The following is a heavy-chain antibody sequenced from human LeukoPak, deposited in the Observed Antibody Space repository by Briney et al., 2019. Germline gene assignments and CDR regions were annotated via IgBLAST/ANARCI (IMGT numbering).Heavy chain of an antibody. CDR3: ARDRAGDFDY. D-gene: IGHD6-19*01. Sequence: GRSLRLSCVASGFTFRNYDMHWVRQATGKGLEWVSGIGAAGDTYYPGSVKGRFTISRENANNSLYLQMNSLRAGDTAMYYCARDRAGDFDYWGQGTLVTVSS. CDR1: GFTFRNYD. CDR2: IGAAGDT. J-gene: IGHJ4*02. V-gene: IGHV3-13*04.